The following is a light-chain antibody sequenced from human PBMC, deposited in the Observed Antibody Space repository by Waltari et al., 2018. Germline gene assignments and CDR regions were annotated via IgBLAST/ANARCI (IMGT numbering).Light chain of an antibody. CDR3: QQFLSAPLT. J-gene: IGKJ4*01. V-gene: IGKV4-1*01. CDR2: WAS. CDR1: HNVVHSSTNRNY. Sequence: DIVMTQSPDSLAVSLGERATIHCKSSHNVVHSSTNRNYLAWYQHKPGQPPKVLIYWASTRQSGVPDRFSGSGSGTDFTLTISSLQAEDVAVYYCQQFLSAPLTFGGGTKVDIK.